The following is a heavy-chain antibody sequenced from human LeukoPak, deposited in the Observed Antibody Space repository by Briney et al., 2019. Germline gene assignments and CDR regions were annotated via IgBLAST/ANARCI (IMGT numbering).Heavy chain of an antibody. V-gene: IGHV4-59*12. CDR3: ARDATIAAPLMS. J-gene: IGHJ4*02. Sequence: SETLSLTCTVSGGSISNKYWSWIRQPPGKGLEWIGYIYYSGSTNYNPSLKSRVTISVDTSKNQFSLKLTSVTAADTAVYYCARDATIAAPLMSWGQGTLVIVSS. CDR2: IYYSGST. D-gene: IGHD6-13*01. CDR1: GGSISNKY.